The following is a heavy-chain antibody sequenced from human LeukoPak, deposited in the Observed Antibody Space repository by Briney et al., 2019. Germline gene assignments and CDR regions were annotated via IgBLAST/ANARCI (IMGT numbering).Heavy chain of an antibody. CDR2: IYYSGST. V-gene: IGHV4-59*01. D-gene: IGHD3-16*01. CDR1: GGSISSYY. J-gene: IGHJ5*02. Sequence: SETLSLTGTGSGGSISSYYWSWIRQPPGKGLEWIGYIYYSGSTNYNPSLKSRVTISVDTSKNQFSLKLSSVTAADTAVYYCARDHVGDNWFDPWGQGTLVTVSS. CDR3: ARDHVGDNWFDP.